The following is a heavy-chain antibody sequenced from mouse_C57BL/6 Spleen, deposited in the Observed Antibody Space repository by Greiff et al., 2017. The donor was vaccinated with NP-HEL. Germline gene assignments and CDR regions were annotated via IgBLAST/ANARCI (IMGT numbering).Heavy chain of an antibody. CDR1: GYTFTSYW. V-gene: IGHV1-64*01. CDR3: ARTGDYDGVDY. D-gene: IGHD2-4*01. Sequence: QVQLQQPGAELVKPGASVKLSCKASGYTFTSYWMHWVKQRPGQGLEWIGMIHPNSGSTNYNEKFKSKATLTVDKSSSTAYMQLSSLTSEDAAFYYGARTGDYDGVDYWGQGTTLTVSS. J-gene: IGHJ2*01. CDR2: IHPNSGST.